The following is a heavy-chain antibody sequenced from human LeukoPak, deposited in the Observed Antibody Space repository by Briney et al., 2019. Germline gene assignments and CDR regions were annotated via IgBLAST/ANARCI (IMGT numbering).Heavy chain of an antibody. CDR2: MNPNSGNT. Sequence: ASVKVSCKASGYTFTSYDINWVRQATGQGLEWMGWMNPNSGNTGYAQKFQGRVTMTRNTSISTAYMELSSLRSEDTAVYYCARIITMIVVDETSAFDIWGQGTMVTVSS. D-gene: IGHD3-22*01. J-gene: IGHJ3*02. CDR3: ARIITMIVVDETSAFDI. CDR1: GYTFTSYD. V-gene: IGHV1-8*01.